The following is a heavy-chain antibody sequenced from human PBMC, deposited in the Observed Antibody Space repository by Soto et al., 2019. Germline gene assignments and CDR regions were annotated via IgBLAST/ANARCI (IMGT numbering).Heavy chain of an antibody. CDR1: GFTFSSYS. Sequence: RLSCAASGFTFSSYSMNWVRQAPGKGLEWVSSISSSSSYIYYADSVKGRFTISRDNAKNSLYLQMNSLRAEDTAVYYCARRSLGSSVWYEGWGQGTLVTVSS. D-gene: IGHD6-19*01. CDR3: ARRSLGSSVWYEG. J-gene: IGHJ4*02. V-gene: IGHV3-21*01. CDR2: ISSSSSYI.